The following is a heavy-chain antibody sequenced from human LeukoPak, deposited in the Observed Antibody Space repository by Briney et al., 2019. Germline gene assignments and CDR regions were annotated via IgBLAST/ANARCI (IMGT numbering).Heavy chain of an antibody. V-gene: IGHV1-69*13. CDR2: IIPVFGTA. D-gene: IGHD5-18*01. CDR1: GGTFSSYA. Sequence: SVKVSCKASGGTFSSYAISWVRQAPGQGLEWMGGIIPVFGTANYAQKFQGRVTITADESTSTAYMELSSLRSEDTAVYYCAREATDTAMVMYWGQGTLVTVSS. J-gene: IGHJ4*02. CDR3: AREATDTAMVMY.